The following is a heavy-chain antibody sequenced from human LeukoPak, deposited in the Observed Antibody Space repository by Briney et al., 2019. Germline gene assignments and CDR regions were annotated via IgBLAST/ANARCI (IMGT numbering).Heavy chain of an antibody. CDR2: INHSGIT. CDR1: GRSFSGYY. CDR3: ARARAFVWGSYRYIPYYFDP. Sequence: PSETLSLTCAVYGRSFSGYYWTWIRQTPGKGLEWIGEINHSGITDYNPSLRSRVTISVDTSKNQFSLNLRSVTAADTAVYFCARARAFVWGSYRYIPYYFDPWGQGTLVTVSS. D-gene: IGHD3-16*02. V-gene: IGHV4-34*01. J-gene: IGHJ5*02.